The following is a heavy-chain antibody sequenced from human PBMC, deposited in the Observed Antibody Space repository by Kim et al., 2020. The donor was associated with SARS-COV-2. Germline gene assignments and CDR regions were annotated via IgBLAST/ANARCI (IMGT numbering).Heavy chain of an antibody. CDR1: GFTFSNAW. CDR3: TTDWDRADYYYYYGMDG. D-gene: IGHD1-26*01. J-gene: IGHJ6*02. CDR2: IKSKTDGGTT. V-gene: IGHV3-15*01. Sequence: GGSLRLSCAASGFTFSNAWMSWVRQTPGKGLEWVGRIKSKTDGGTTDYAAPVKGRFTISRDDSKNTLYLQMNSLKTEDTAVYYCTTDWDRADYYYYYGMDGWGQGNTVTVSS.